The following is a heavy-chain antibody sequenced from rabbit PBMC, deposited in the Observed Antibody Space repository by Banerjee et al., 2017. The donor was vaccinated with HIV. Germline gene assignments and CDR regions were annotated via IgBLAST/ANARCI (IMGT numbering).Heavy chain of an antibody. CDR1: GFSFSNKYV. D-gene: IGHD6-1*01. Sequence: QEQLEESGGGLVKPEGSLTLSCTASGFSFSNKYVMCWVRQAPGKGLEWIACINTSTGNTVYATWAKGRFTISRTSSTTVALQMTSLTAADTATYFCAREEYVGYGYANLWGQGTLVTVS. V-gene: IGHV1S45*01. J-gene: IGHJ4*01. CDR2: INTSTGNT. CDR3: AREEYVGYGYANL.